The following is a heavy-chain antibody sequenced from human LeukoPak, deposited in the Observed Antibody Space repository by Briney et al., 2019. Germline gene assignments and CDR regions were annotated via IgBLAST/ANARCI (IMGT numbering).Heavy chain of an antibody. V-gene: IGHV3-15*01. CDR3: TTVPPSPYEIVGATKGNPKDY. J-gene: IGHJ4*02. Sequence: GGSLRLSCAASGFTYSNAWMSWVRQAPGKGLEWVGRIKSKTDGGTTDYAAPVKGRFTISRDDSKNTLYLQMNSLKTEDTAVYYCTTVPPSPYEIVGATKGNPKDYWGQGTLVTVSS. CDR1: GFTYSNAW. CDR2: IKSKTDGGTT. D-gene: IGHD1-26*01.